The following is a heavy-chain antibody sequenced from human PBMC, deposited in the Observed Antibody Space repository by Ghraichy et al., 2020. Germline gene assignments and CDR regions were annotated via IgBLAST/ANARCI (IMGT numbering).Heavy chain of an antibody. CDR2: IDPSDSYT. Sequence: GESLNISCKGSGYSFTSYWISWVRQMPGKGLEWMGRIDPSDSYTNYSPSFQGHVTISADKSISTAYLQWSSLKASDTAMYYCARHGGYQYYYDSSGYYYFDYWGQGTLVTVSS. J-gene: IGHJ4*02. D-gene: IGHD3-22*01. CDR3: ARHGGYQYYYDSSGYYYFDY. CDR1: GYSFTSYW. V-gene: IGHV5-10-1*01.